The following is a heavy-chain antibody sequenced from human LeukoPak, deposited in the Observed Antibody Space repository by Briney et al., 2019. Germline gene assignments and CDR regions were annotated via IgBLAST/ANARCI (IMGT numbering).Heavy chain of an antibody. CDR2: ISYDGSNK. Sequence: GGSLRLSCAASGFTLSSYAMHWVRQAPGKGLEWVAVISYDGSNKYYADSVKGRFTISRDNSKNTLYLQMNSLRAEDTAVYYCAKIRPPAYDIWGQGTMVTVSS. D-gene: IGHD3-3*02. J-gene: IGHJ3*02. CDR3: AKIRPPAYDI. V-gene: IGHV3-30*04. CDR1: GFTLSSYA.